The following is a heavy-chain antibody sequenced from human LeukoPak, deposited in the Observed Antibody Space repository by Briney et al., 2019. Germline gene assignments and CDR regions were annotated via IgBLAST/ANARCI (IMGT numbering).Heavy chain of an antibody. Sequence: SETLSLTCTVSGGSISTYYWSWVRQPPGKGLEWIGEIYHSGSTNYNPSLKSRVTISLDKSKNQFSLKVTSVTAADTAVYYCASPGSGTRAFDIWGKGQWSPSLQ. J-gene: IGHJ3*02. CDR3: ASPGSGTRAFDI. V-gene: IGHV4-59*12. CDR1: GGSISTYY. CDR2: IYHSGST. D-gene: IGHD3-10*01.